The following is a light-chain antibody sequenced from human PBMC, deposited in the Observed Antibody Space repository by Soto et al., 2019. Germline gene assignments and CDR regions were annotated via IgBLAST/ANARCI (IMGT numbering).Light chain of an antibody. CDR3: QQYYSGPT. CDR1: QRVSSSSTHSNY. CDR2: WAS. Sequence: DILMTQSPDSLAVSLGERATINCRSSQRVSSSSTHSNYVAWYQQKPGQSPKLLFSWASSRESVVPDRFGGSGSGTDFTLTINILQAEEVAGDSCQQYYSGPTFGQGTKL. J-gene: IGKJ2*01. V-gene: IGKV4-1*01.